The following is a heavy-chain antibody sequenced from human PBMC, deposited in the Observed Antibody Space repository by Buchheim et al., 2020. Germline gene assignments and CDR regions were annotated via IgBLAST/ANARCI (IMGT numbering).Heavy chain of an antibody. Sequence: QVQLVESGGGVVQPGRSLRLSCAASGFIFSNFGMHWVRRAPGKGLEWVAVISYDGSVDYYAASVKGRFTISRDNSKNTMWLQMNSLRPEDTAVYYCTKEPLVSTGYYYPHWGQGTL. V-gene: IGHV3-30*18. CDR2: ISYDGSVD. J-gene: IGHJ4*02. CDR3: TKEPLVSTGYYYPH. D-gene: IGHD3-22*01. CDR1: GFIFSNFG.